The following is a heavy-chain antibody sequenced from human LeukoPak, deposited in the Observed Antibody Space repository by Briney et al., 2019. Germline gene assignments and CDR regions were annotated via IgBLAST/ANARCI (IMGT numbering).Heavy chain of an antibody. J-gene: IGHJ5*02. CDR3: ARGRGTIFGVVTSNWFDP. CDR2: INHSGST. V-gene: IGHV4-34*01. D-gene: IGHD3-3*01. CDR1: GGSFSGYY. Sequence: PSETLPLTCAVYGGSFSGYYWSWIRQPPGKGLEWIGEINHSGSTNYNPSLKSRVTISVDTSKNQFSLKLSSVTAADTAVYYCARGRGTIFGVVTSNWFDPWGQGTLVTVSS.